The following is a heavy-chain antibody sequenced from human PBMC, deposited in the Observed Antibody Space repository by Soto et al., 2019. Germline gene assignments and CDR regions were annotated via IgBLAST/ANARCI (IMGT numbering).Heavy chain of an antibody. CDR3: ARDLGYSSSWYYYYYGMDV. CDR1: GYTFTSYG. CDR2: ISAYNGNT. Sequence: QVQLVQSGAEVKKPGASVKVSCKASGYTFTSYGISWVRQAPGQGLEWMGWISAYNGNTNYAQKLQSRVTMTTDTSTSTAYMELRSLRSDDTAVYYCARDLGYSSSWYYYYYGMDVWGQGTTVTVSS. J-gene: IGHJ6*02. V-gene: IGHV1-18*01. D-gene: IGHD6-13*01.